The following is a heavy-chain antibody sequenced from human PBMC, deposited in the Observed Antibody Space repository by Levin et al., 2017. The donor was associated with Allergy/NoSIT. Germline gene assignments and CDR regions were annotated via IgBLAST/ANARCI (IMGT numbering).Heavy chain of an antibody. V-gene: IGHV3-30*18. CDR1: GFTFNKYG. Sequence: GGSLRLSCAASGFTFNKYGIHWVRQAPGKGLEWVTFISYDGSDKYYADSVKGRFTISRDNSNHMLYLQMNSLRAEDTAFYYCVKDSIPESWGQGTLVTVSS. CDR2: ISYDGSDK. D-gene: IGHD2-2*02. J-gene: IGHJ5*02. CDR3: VKDSIPES.